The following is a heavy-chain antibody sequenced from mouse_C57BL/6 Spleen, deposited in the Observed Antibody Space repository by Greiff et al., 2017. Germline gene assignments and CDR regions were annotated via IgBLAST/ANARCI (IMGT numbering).Heavy chain of an antibody. D-gene: IGHD2-5*01. J-gene: IGHJ2*01. CDR2: ILPGSGRT. V-gene: IGHV1-9*01. Sequence: QVQLQQSGAELMKPGASVKLSCQATGYTFTGYWIAWVKQRPGHGLAWIVEILPGSGRTNYNDKFTGKATFTADTSSNKAYMQLISLTTEDSAIYDCARRSIGYSNYRYFDYWGQGTTLTVAS. CDR1: GYTFTGYW. CDR3: ARRSIGYSNYRYFDY.